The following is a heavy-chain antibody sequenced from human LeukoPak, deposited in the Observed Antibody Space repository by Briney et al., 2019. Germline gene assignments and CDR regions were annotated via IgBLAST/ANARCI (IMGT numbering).Heavy chain of an antibody. J-gene: IGHJ4*02. CDR1: GFSFISYG. CDR2: ISDDGRRK. Sequence: GGSLKLSCAASGFSFISYGMHWVRQAPGKGLEWVGVISDDGRRKDYADSVKGRFTISRDNSKDTLYLQMNSLRAEDTVVYYCAKRPSDYGDYVRYFDYWGQGTMVTVSS. D-gene: IGHD4-17*01. V-gene: IGHV3-30*18. CDR3: AKRPSDYGDYVRYFDY.